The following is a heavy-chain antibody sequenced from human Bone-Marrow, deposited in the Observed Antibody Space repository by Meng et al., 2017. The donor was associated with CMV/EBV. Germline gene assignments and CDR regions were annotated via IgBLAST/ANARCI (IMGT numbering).Heavy chain of an antibody. V-gene: IGHV3-30*04. CDR1: GFTFSSYA. Sequence: GGSLRLSCAASGFTFSSYAMHWVRQAPGKGLEWVAVISYDGSNKYYADSVKGRFTISRDNSKNTLYLQMNSLRAEDTALYYCAKDMAYCSSTSCHISGGYYYGMDVWGQGTTVTVSS. J-gene: IGHJ6*02. D-gene: IGHD2-2*02. CDR2: ISYDGSNK. CDR3: AKDMAYCSSTSCHISGGYYYGMDV.